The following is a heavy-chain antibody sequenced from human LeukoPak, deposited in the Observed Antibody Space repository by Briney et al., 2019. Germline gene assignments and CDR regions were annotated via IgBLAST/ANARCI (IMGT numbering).Heavy chain of an antibody. Sequence: GGSLRLSCAASGFTFSSYAMSWVRQAQGKGLEWVSVISGSGGSTFYADSVKGRFTISRDNSKNTLNLQMNSLRADDMAVYYCARGPGYWGQGTLVTVSS. CDR2: ISGSGGST. J-gene: IGHJ4*02. CDR3: ARGPGY. D-gene: IGHD3-16*01. V-gene: IGHV3-23*01. CDR1: GFTFSSYA.